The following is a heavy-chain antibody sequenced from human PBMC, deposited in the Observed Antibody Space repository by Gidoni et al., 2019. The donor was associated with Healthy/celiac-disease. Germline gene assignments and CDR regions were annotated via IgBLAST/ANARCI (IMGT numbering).Heavy chain of an antibody. CDR1: GYTVTGYY. J-gene: IGHJ6*02. V-gene: IGHV1-2*04. CDR3: ARDKGEDYYGMDV. CDR2: INPNSGVT. Sequence: QVQLVQSGAEVKKPGASVEVACTASGYTVTGYYFHWVRQAPGPGLEWMGWINPNSGVTHYAQKFQGWVTMTRDTSISTAYRELSRLRSDDTAVYYCARDKGEDYYGMDVWGQGTTVTVSS. D-gene: IGHD3-16*01.